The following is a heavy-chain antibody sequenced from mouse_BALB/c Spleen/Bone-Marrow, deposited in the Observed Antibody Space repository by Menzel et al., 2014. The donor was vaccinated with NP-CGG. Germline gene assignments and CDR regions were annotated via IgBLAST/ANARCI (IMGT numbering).Heavy chain of an antibody. CDR2: VNPNNGGT. V-gene: IGHV1-18*01. Sequence: EVQLQQSGPELVKPGASVKISCKASGYTFTDYNMDWVKQSHGKSLEWIGYVNPNNGGTIYNQKFKGKATLTVDKSSSTAYMELRSLTSEDTAVYYCARTNMVTALYFYALDYWGQGTPVTVSS. CDR1: GYTFTDYN. CDR3: ARTNMVTALYFYALDY. J-gene: IGHJ4*01. D-gene: IGHD2-1*01.